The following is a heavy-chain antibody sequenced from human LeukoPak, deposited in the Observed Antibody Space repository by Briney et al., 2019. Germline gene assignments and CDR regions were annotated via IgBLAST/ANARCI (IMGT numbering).Heavy chain of an antibody. CDR3: TRHLAATITFDY. V-gene: IGHV4-39*01. J-gene: IGHJ4*02. CDR1: GGSISSRSYY. CDR2: LYYSGST. D-gene: IGHD2-15*01. Sequence: SETLSLNCTVSGGSISSRSYYWGWIRQPPGKGLEWIGSLYYSGSTYYNPSHKSRVTISVDTSKNQFSLKLSSVTAADTAVYYCTRHLAATITFDYWGQGTLVTVSS.